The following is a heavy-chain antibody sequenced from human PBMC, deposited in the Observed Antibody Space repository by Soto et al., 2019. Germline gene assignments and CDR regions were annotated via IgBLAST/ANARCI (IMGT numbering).Heavy chain of an antibody. V-gene: IGHV3-74*01. D-gene: IGHD3-10*01. CDR1: GFTFSSYW. J-gene: IGHJ6*02. Sequence: GGSLRLSCAASGFTFSSYWMHWVRQAPGKGLVWVSRINSDGSSTSYADSVKGRFTISRDNAKNTLYLQMNSLRAEDTAVYYCARGRSMVRGVISEGDHLPARYYYYGMDVWGQGTTVTVSS. CDR2: INSDGSST. CDR3: ARGRSMVRGVISEGDHLPARYYYYGMDV.